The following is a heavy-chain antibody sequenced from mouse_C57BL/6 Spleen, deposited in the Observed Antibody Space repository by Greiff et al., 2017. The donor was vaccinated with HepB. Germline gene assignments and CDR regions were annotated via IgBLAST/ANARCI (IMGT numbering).Heavy chain of an antibody. CDR2: INPSSGYT. CDR1: GYTFTSYT. D-gene: IGHD1-1*01. CDR3: ARSAVGATDWYFDV. Sequence: VQLQESGAELARPGASVKMSCKASGYTFTSYTMHWVKQRPGQGLEWIGYINPSSGYTKYNQKFKDKATLTADTSSSTAYMQLSSLTSEDSAVYYCARSAVGATDWYFDVWGTGTTVTVSS. V-gene: IGHV1-4*01. J-gene: IGHJ1*03.